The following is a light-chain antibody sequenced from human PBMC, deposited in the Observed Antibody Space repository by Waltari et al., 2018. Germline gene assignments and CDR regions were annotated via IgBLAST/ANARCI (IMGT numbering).Light chain of an antibody. CDR2: GAS. Sequence: EIVLTQSPGTLSLSPGERATLSCRASQRVSSTDLDRYQQKPGQAPRFLSHGASSRATGIPDRFSGSGSGTDFTLTISRLEPEDFAVYYCQQYGSPPQTFGQGTKVEIK. J-gene: IGKJ1*01. CDR3: QQYGSPPQT. CDR1: QRVSSTD. V-gene: IGKV3-20*01.